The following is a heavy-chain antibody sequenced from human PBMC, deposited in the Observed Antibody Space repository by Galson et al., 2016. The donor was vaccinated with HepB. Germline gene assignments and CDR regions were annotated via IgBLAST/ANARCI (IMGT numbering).Heavy chain of an antibody. V-gene: IGHV3-23*01. Sequence: SLRLSCAASGFTYSSYAMNWVRQAPGKGLAWVSSISGSGGNIYFADSVKGRFTISRDNSKNRLYLRMNSLRAEDTAVYYCAKALNWDYKLDAFDIWGPGAMVTVSS. CDR3: AKALNWDYKLDAFDI. CDR1: GFTYSSYA. D-gene: IGHD4-11*01. CDR2: ISGSGGNI. J-gene: IGHJ3*02.